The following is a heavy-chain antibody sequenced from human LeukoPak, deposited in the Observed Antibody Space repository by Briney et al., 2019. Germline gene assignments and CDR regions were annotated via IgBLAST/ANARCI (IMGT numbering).Heavy chain of an antibody. CDR3: ARHEIRAYYDFWSGYSHDAFDI. D-gene: IGHD3-3*01. J-gene: IGHJ3*02. V-gene: IGHV4-59*08. Sequence: SETLSLTCTVSGGSISSHYWSWIRQPPGKGLEWVGYMYHSGSTNYNPSLKSRVTISVDTSKNQFSLKLSSVTAADTAVYYCARHEIRAYYDFWSGYSHDAFDIWGQGTMVTVSS. CDR2: MYHSGST. CDR1: GGSISSHY.